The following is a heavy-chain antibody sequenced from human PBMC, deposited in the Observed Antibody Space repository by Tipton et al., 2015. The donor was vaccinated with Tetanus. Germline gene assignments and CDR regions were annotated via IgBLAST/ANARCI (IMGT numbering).Heavy chain of an antibody. CDR3: ARGWGSSWYYFDN. D-gene: IGHD6-13*01. CDR2: IFDTGST. V-gene: IGHV4-61*01. J-gene: IGHJ4*02. CDR1: GDSVSSNSAA. Sequence: GLVKPSQTLSLTCAISGDSVSSNSAAWNWIRQSPSRGLEWIGYIFDTGSTNYNPSLKSRVTMSVDTSKNQFSLHLTSVTAADTAVYYCARGWGSSWYYFDNWGQGTLVTVSS.